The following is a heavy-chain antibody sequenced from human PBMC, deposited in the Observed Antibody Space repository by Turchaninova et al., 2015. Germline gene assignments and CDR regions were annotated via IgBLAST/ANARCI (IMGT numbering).Heavy chain of an antibody. Sequence: QVQLQESGPGLVKPSETLSLTCTVFGDSITEYYWSWIRQPAGKGLEWIGRIYTSGSTNYNPSLGSRVSISLDKAKNQFSLKLSSVAAADTAVYYGARDTFLAHCPSPSWRGLDPWGQGTLVTVSS. CDR3: ARDTFLAHCPSPSWRGLDP. J-gene: IGHJ5*02. V-gene: IGHV4-4*07. D-gene: IGHD2-2*01. CDR2: IYTSGST. CDR1: GDSITEYY.